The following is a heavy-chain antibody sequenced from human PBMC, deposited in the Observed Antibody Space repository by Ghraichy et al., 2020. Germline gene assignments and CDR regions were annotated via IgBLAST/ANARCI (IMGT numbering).Heavy chain of an antibody. Sequence: SQTLSLTCPVSGYSLTSYYSSWLRQPPRNGLEWIGCISYSGSTNYNPSLRSRVTLSLDTSKNQLSLKLSSVTAADTAVYYCARGGASSKWFDSWGQGTLVTVSS. J-gene: IGHJ5*01. CDR2: ISYSGST. V-gene: IGHV4-59*01. D-gene: IGHD1-26*01. CDR1: GYSLTSYY. CDR3: ARGGASSKWFDS.